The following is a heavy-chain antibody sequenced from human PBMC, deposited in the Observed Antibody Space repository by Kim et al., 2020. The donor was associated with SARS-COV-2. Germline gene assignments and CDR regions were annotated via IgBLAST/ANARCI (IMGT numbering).Heavy chain of an antibody. V-gene: IGHV4-59*01. CDR1: GGSISSYY. CDR2: IYYSGRT. CDR3: ASGRGRIDAFDI. J-gene: IGHJ3*02. Sequence: SETLSLTCTVSGGSISSYYWSWIRQPPGKGLEWIGYIYYSGRTNYNPSLKSRVTISVDTSKNQFSLKLSSVTAADTAVYYCASGRGRIDAFDIWGQGTMVTVSS. D-gene: IGHD2-15*01.